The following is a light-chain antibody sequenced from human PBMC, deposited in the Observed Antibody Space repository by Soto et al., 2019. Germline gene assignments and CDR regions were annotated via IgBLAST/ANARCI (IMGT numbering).Light chain of an antibody. CDR2: DAS. Sequence: DIQMTQSPSTLSASVGERVTITCRASQSISTWLAWYQQKPGKAPKLLIYDASSLESGVPSRFSGSGSGTEFTLTISSLQPEDFASYYCQQYNSYSTFGQGTMA. J-gene: IGKJ1*01. CDR3: QQYNSYST. V-gene: IGKV1-5*01. CDR1: QSISTW.